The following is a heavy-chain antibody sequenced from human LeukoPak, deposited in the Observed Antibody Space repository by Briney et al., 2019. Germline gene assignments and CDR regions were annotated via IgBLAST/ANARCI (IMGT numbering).Heavy chain of an antibody. J-gene: IGHJ3*02. V-gene: IGHV1-2*02. Sequence: ASVRVSCKASGYTFTGYYMHWVRQAPGQGLEWVGWINPNSGGTNYAQKFQGRVTMTRDTSISTAYMELSRLRSDNTAVYYCARDQGNGAFDIWGRGTMVTVSS. CDR2: INPNSGGT. CDR3: ARDQGNGAFDI. D-gene: IGHD2-8*01. CDR1: GYTFTGYY.